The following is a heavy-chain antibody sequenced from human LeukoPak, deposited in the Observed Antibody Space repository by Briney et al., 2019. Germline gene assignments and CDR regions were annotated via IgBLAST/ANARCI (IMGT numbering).Heavy chain of an antibody. V-gene: IGHV1-46*01. Sequence: ASVKVSCKASGYTFTSYYMHWVRQAPGQGLEWMGIINPSGGSTSYAQKFQGRVTMTRDMSTSTDYMELSSLRSEDTAVYYCARTYYDYFWGNYRYIDYWGQGTLVTVSS. J-gene: IGHJ4*02. CDR2: INPSGGST. CDR1: GYTFTSYY. D-gene: IGHD3-16*02. CDR3: ARTYYDYFWGNYRYIDY.